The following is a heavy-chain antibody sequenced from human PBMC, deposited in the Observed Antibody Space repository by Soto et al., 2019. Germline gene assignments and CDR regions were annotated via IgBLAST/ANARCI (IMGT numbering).Heavy chain of an antibody. J-gene: IGHJ4*02. V-gene: IGHV4-39*07. CDR2: IYYSGST. CDR1: GGSISSSSYY. D-gene: IGHD5-18*01. Sequence: PSETLSLTCTVSGGSISSSSYYWGWIRQPPGKGLEWIGSIYYSGSTYYNPSLKSRITISADTSKNQFSLKVSSVTAADTAVYYCARELRGYSYGPGEVYWGQGTLVTVSS. CDR3: ARELRGYSYGPGEVY.